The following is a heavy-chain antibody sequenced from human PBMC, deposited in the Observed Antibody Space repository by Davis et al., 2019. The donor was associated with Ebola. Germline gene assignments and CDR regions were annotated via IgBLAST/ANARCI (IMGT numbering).Heavy chain of an antibody. Sequence: GESLKISCAASGFTFSSYAMNWVRQAPGKGLEWVAHISSGSSTMYYADSVKGRFTISRDNAKNSLYLQMSSLRDEDTAVYYCARATYDSSGYHYVYYFDSWGQGTLVTVSS. V-gene: IGHV3-48*02. D-gene: IGHD3-22*01. CDR3: ARATYDSSGYHYVYYFDS. J-gene: IGHJ4*02. CDR2: ISSGSSTM. CDR1: GFTFSSYA.